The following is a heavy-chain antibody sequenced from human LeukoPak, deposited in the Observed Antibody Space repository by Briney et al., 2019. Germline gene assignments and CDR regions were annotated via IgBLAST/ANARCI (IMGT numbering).Heavy chain of an antibody. Sequence: GASVKVSCKASGYSFIGYYIHWVRQAPGQGLEWVGRIDPKSGDANYAQKFQGRVTMTRDTSITTAYLELNSLRSDDTAVYYCAKDLTATNRQRELFDWFDPWGQGTLVTVSS. V-gene: IGHV1-2*06. D-gene: IGHD1-26*01. CDR1: GYSFIGYY. CDR2: IDPKSGDA. CDR3: AKDLTATNRQRELFDWFDP. J-gene: IGHJ5*02.